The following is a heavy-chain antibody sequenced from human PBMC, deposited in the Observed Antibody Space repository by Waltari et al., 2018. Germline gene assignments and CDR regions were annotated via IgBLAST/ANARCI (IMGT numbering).Heavy chain of an antibody. D-gene: IGHD4-17*01. CDR1: GGSISSSSYY. CDR2: IYYSGST. Sequence: QLQLQESGPGLVKPSETLSLTCTVSGGSISSSSYYWGWIRQPPGKWLEWIGSIYYSGSTYYNPSLKSRVTISVDTSKNQFSLKLSSVTAADTAVYYCAKHDYGDYNFAYWGQGTLVTVSS. CDR3: AKHDYGDYNFAY. J-gene: IGHJ4*02. V-gene: IGHV4-39*01.